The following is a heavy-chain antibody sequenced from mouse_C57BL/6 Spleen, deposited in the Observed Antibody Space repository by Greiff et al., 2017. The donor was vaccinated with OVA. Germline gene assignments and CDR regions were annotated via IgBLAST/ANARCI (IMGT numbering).Heavy chain of an antibody. Sequence: EVQLQQSGTVLARPGASVKMSCKTSGYTFTSYWMHWVKQRPGQGLEWIGAIYPGNSDTSYNQKFKGKAKLTAVTSASTAYMELSSLTNEDSAVYYCTRRGYYDYSWFAYWGQGTLVTVSA. CDR1: GYTFTSYW. D-gene: IGHD2-4*01. CDR2: IYPGNSDT. V-gene: IGHV1-5*01. CDR3: TRRGYYDYSWFAY. J-gene: IGHJ3*01.